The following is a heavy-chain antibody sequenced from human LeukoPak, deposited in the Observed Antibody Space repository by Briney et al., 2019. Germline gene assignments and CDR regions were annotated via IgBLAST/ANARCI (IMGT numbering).Heavy chain of an antibody. CDR2: INPNSGGT. CDR3: ARADRLDGAPYLIGP. J-gene: IGHJ5*02. CDR1: GYAFTDYY. V-gene: IGHV1-2*02. D-gene: IGHD2-21*01. Sequence: ASVKLSCKTSGYAFTDYYLHWVRQAPGQGLEWMGWINPNSGGTSSAQKFQGRFTMTGDTSITTVYMEVAWLTSEDTAIYYCARADRLDGAPYLIGPWGQGTLVTVSS.